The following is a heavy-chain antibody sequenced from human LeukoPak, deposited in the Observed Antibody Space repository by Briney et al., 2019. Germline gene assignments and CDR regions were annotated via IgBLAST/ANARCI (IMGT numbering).Heavy chain of an antibody. CDR3: ARDPGYNSGGRWYTVLDY. D-gene: IGHD2-15*01. Sequence: ASVKVSCKASGGTFSSYAISWVRQAPGQGLEWMGGIIPIFGTANYAQKFQGRVTITADKSTSTAYMELNSLRAEDTAVYYCARDPGYNSGGRWYTVLDYWGQGALVTVSS. V-gene: IGHV1-69*06. CDR2: IIPIFGTA. CDR1: GGTFSSYA. J-gene: IGHJ4*02.